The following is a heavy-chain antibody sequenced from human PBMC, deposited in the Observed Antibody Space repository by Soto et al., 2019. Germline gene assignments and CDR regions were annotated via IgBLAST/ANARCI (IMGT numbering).Heavy chain of an antibody. D-gene: IGHD3-16*01. V-gene: IGHV3-72*01. CDR3: TIEGAYPGPDFDY. CDR2: TKNKANSYTT. CDR1: GFTFSDRY. J-gene: IGHJ4*02. Sequence: GGSLRLSCAASGFTFSDRYMDWVRQAPGKGLEWVGRTKNKANSYTTEYAASVKGRCTISRDDSRNSVYLQMNSLKTDDTAVYYCTIEGAYPGPDFDYWGQGTLVTVSS.